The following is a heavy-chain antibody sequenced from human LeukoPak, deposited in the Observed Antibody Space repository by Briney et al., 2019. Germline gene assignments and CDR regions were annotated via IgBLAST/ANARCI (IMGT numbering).Heavy chain of an antibody. CDR3: ARLTQYYYNYMDV. CDR1: GGSISSSSYY. J-gene: IGHJ6*03. Sequence: SETLSLTCTVSGGSISSSSYYWGWIRQPPGTGLEWIGSISYSGSTYYNPSLKSRVTISVDTSKNQFSLKLSSVTAADTAVYYCARLTQYYYNYMDVWGKGTTVTVSS. V-gene: IGHV4-39*07. CDR2: ISYSGST.